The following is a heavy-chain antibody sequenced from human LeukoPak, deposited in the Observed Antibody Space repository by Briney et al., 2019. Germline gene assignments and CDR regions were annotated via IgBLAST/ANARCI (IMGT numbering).Heavy chain of an antibody. CDR1: GFPFSSYG. CDR2: ISYDGSDK. CDR3: ARDQEDWGYGYNFDY. D-gene: IGHD3-16*01. V-gene: IGHV3-30*03. Sequence: GGALRLSCAASGFPFSSYGMHWVRQAPGKGLEGVAVISYDGSDKYYADSVKGRFTIYRDNSKNTLHLQIVSLRAEDTAVYYCARDQEDWGYGYNFDYWGQGTLVTVSS. J-gene: IGHJ4*02.